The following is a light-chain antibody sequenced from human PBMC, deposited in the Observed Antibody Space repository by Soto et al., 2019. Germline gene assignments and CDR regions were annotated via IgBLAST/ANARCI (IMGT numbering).Light chain of an antibody. CDR2: DAS. V-gene: IGKV3-11*01. Sequence: EIVLTQSPGTLSLAPVERATFSCIASQSVSSSFLAWYQQKNGQAPRLFIYDASNRATGIPARFSGSGYGTDFNLTISSLETEDFAVYYCQQHSNWPWTFGQGTKVDIK. J-gene: IGKJ1*01. CDR3: QQHSNWPWT. CDR1: QSVSSSF.